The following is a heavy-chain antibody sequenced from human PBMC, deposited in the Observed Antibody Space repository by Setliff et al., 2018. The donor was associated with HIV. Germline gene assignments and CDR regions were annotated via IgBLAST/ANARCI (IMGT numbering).Heavy chain of an antibody. J-gene: IGHJ3*01. CDR1: GYTFTGHY. CDR2: ISAYNGNT. V-gene: IGHV1-18*04. CDR3: ARDDGGYNYAEAFDV. Sequence: ASVKVSCKASGYTFTGHYLHWVRQAPGQGLEWMGWISAYNGNTNYAQKLQGRVTMTTDTSTSTAYMELRSLRSDDTAVYYCARDDGGYNYAEAFDVWGQGTMVTVSS. D-gene: IGHD3-16*01.